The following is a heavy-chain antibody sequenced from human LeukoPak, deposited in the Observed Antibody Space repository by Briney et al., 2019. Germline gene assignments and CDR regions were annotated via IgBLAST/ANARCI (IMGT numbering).Heavy chain of an antibody. D-gene: IGHD6-19*01. Sequence: PSGTLSLTCAVSGGSISSSNWWSWVRQPPGKGLEWIGEIYHSGSTNYNPSLKSRVTISVDTSKNQFSLKLSSVTAADTAVYYCARGDSSGWYLDYWGRGTLVTVSS. CDR2: IYHSGST. J-gene: IGHJ4*02. CDR1: GGSISSSNW. CDR3: ARGDSSGWYLDY. V-gene: IGHV4-4*02.